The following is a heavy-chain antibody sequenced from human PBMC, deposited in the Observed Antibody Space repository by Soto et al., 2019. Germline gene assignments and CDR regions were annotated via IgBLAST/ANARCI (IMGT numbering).Heavy chain of an antibody. CDR3: AKGMYYYDSSGYRLFDY. D-gene: IGHD3-22*01. V-gene: IGHV3-23*01. CDR2: ISVSGGST. CDR1: GFTFRNYA. Sequence: EVQLLDSGGGLIQPGGSLRLSCAASGFTFRNYAMNWVRQAPGQGLEWVSGISVSGGSTYYADSVKGRFTVSRDNSKSTVFLQMNSLKAEDTAVYFCAKGMYYYDSSGYRLFDYWGQGTLVSVSS. J-gene: IGHJ4*02.